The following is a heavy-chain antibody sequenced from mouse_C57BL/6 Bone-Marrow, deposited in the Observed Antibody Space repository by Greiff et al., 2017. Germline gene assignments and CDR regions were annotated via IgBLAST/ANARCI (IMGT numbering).Heavy chain of an antibody. J-gene: IGHJ3*01. CDR3: GREGDYGNPWLAY. CDR2: IYPRSGNT. CDR1: GYTFTSYG. Sequence: VQLQQSGAELARPGASVKLSCKASGYTFTSYGISWVKQRTGQGLAGIGEIYPRSGNTYYNEQFKGKATLTADKSSSTAYMGLRSLTSECSAVYFCGREGDYGNPWLAYWGQGTLV. D-gene: IGHD2-1*01. V-gene: IGHV1-81*01.